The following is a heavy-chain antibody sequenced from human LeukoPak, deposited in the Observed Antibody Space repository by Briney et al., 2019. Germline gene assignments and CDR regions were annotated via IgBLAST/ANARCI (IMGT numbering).Heavy chain of an antibody. J-gene: IGHJ4*02. CDR1: GGSISSYY. D-gene: IGHD1-26*01. CDR3: ARDRLGIVGATYEFDY. Sequence: SETLSLTCTVSGGSISSYYWSWVRQPPGKGLEWIGYIYYSGSTNYNPSLKSRVTISVDTSKNQFSLKLSSVTAADTAVYYCARDRLGIVGATYEFDYWGQGTLVTVS. V-gene: IGHV4-59*01. CDR2: IYYSGST.